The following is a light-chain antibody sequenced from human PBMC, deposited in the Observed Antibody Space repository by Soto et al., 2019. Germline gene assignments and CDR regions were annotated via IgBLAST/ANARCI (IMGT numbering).Light chain of an antibody. Sequence: QPVLTQSPSTSASLGASVKLTCTLSSGHSFYAIAWHQQQPDTGPRYLIKVNSDGSHSRGDEIPDRFSGSSSGAERYLTISSLQSEDEADYYCQTWGTGIRVFGGGTKVTVL. V-gene: IGLV4-69*01. CDR1: SGHSFYA. CDR2: VNSDGSH. J-gene: IGLJ3*02. CDR3: QTWGTGIRV.